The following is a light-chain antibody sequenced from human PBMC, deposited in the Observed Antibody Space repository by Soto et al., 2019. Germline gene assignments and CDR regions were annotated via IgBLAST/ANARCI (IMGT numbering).Light chain of an antibody. CDR2: VDS. V-gene: IGLV3-21*02. J-gene: IGLJ1*01. Sequence: SYELTQPPSVSVAPGQTARITCGGNNIESKSVHWYQQRPCQAPVLVIYVDSDRPSGIPDRFSASTSGNTAALTISRVEAGDEADYYCQVWDTISDHYVFGSGTKVTVL. CDR3: QVWDTISDHYV. CDR1: NIESKS.